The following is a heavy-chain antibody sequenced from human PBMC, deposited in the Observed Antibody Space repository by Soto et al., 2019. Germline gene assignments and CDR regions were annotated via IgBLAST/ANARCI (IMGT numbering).Heavy chain of an antibody. Sequence: SETLSLTCAVYGGSFSCYYWSWIRQPPGKGLEWIGEINHSGSTNYNPSLKSRVTISVDTSKNQFSLKLSSVTAADTAVYYCARASARSYGYTSTYYYYYMDVWGKGTTVTVSS. D-gene: IGHD5-18*01. V-gene: IGHV4-34*01. CDR2: INHSGST. CDR3: ARASARSYGYTSTYYYYYMDV. J-gene: IGHJ6*03. CDR1: GGSFSCYY.